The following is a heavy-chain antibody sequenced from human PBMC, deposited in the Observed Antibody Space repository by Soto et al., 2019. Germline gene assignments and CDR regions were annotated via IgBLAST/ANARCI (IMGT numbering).Heavy chain of an antibody. J-gene: IGHJ3*02. CDR2: INHSGST. CDR3: ARDGYCSGGSCHKDAFDI. Sequence: QVQLQQWGAGLLKPSETLSLTCAVYGGSFSGYYWSWIRQPPGKGLEWIGEINHSGSTNYNPSLKSRVTISVDTSKNQFSLKLSSVTAADTAGYYCARDGYCSGGSCHKDAFDIWGQGTMVTVSS. CDR1: GGSFSGYY. D-gene: IGHD2-15*01. V-gene: IGHV4-34*01.